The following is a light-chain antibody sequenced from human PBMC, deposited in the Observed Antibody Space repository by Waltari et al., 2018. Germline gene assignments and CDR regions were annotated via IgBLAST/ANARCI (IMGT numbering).Light chain of an antibody. CDR3: MQGTHWPLT. J-gene: IGKJ4*01. CDR1: QSLAHSDGNTY. V-gene: IGKV2-30*02. CDR2: KVS. Sequence: DVVMTHSALSLPVTLGQQASISCKSSQSLAHSDGNTYLAWFQQRPGQTPRHLIYKVSNRESGVPDRFSASGSGTDFTLKISRVEAEDVGVYYCMQGTHWPLTFGGGTKVEIK.